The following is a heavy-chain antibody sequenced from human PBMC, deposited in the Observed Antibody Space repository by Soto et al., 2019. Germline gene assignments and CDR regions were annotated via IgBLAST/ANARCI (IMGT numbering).Heavy chain of an antibody. V-gene: IGHV1-69*01. J-gene: IGHJ5*02. D-gene: IGHD3-3*01. CDR3: ARELTIFGVVIISRLSWFDP. CDR1: GGTFSSYA. CDR2: IIPIFGTA. Sequence: QVQLVQSGAEVKKPGSSVKVSCKASGGTFSSYAISWVRQAPGQGLEWMGGIIPIFGTANYAQKFQGRVTITADESTGRASMELSSLRSEDTAVYYCARELTIFGVVIISRLSWFDPWGQGTLVTVSS.